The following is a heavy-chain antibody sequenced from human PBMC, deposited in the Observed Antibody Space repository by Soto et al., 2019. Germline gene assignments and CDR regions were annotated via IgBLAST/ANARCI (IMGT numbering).Heavy chain of an antibody. Sequence: GGVLRRSGAASRFTFSSYWMHWCRQAPGKGLVWVSRINSDGSSTTYADSVKGRFPISRDNAQNTLYLQMNSLRAEDTAVYYCARDKSGPADYWGQGTLVTVSS. CDR3: ARDKSGPADY. CDR2: INSDGSST. CDR1: RFTFSSYW. D-gene: IGHD5-12*01. V-gene: IGHV3-74*01. J-gene: IGHJ4*02.